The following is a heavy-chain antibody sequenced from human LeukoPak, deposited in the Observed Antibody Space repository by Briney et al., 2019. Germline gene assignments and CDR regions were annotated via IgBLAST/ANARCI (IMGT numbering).Heavy chain of an antibody. D-gene: IGHD4-17*01. CDR3: ARAAYGDYFLDY. J-gene: IGHJ4*02. V-gene: IGHV4-34*01. Sequence: SETLSLTCAVYGGSFSGYYWSWLRQPPGKGLEWIGEINHSGSTNYNPSLKSRVTISVDTSKNQFSLKLSSVTAADTAVYYCARAAYGDYFLDYWGQGTLVTVSS. CDR2: INHSGST. CDR1: GGSFSGYY.